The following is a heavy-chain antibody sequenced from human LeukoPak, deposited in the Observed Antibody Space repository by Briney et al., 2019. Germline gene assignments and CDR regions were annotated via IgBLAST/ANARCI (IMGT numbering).Heavy chain of an antibody. CDR2: ISSSGSGI. D-gene: IGHD3-10*01. Sequence: KSGGSLRLSCAASGFTFSDYYMSWIRQAPGKGLEWLSYISSSGSGIFYADSVKGRFTMSRDNAKNSLYLQMNSLRAEDTAVYYCARTTPGSVDVWGKGTTVTLSS. CDR1: GFTFSDYY. J-gene: IGHJ6*04. CDR3: ARTTPGSVDV. V-gene: IGHV3-11*04.